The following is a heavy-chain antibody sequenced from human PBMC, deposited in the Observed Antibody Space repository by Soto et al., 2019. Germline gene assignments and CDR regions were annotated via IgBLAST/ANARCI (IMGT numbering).Heavy chain of an antibody. V-gene: IGHV4-34*01. J-gene: IGHJ3*02. D-gene: IGHD1-1*01. CDR3: ARVERGTATTVVDAFDI. CDR2: MSHSGGT. CDR1: GGFVSSGSYY. Sequence: QVQLQQWGAGLLKPSETLSLTCAVYGGFVSSGSYYWSWIRQPPGKGLEWIGEMSHSGGTHFYPSPMSRVTFSVDTSKNKFSMKMSSVPAADTALYYCARVERGTATTVVDAFDIWGPGTMVTVSS.